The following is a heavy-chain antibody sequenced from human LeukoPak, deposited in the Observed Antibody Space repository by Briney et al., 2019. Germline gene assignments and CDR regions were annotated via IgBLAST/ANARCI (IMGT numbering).Heavy chain of an antibody. CDR1: GYTFTSYY. V-gene: IGHV1-46*01. Sequence: ASVKVSCKASGYTFTSYYMHWVRQAPGQGLEWMGIINPSGGSTSYAQKFQGRVTMTRDTSTSTVYMELSSLRSEDTAVYYCARVVVAATGTAEGGGYFDYWGQGTLVTVSS. D-gene: IGHD2-15*01. J-gene: IGHJ4*02. CDR3: ARVVVAATGTAEGGGYFDY. CDR2: INPSGGST.